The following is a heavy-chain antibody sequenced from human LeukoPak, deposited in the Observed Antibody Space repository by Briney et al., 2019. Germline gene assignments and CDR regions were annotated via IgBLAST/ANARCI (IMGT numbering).Heavy chain of an antibody. CDR2: INAGNGNT. V-gene: IGHV1-3*01. Sequence: ASVKVSCKASGYTFTSYAMHWVRQAPGQRLEWMGWINAGNGNTKYSQKFQGRVTITRDTSASTAYMELSSLRSEDTAVYYCARGSVYYDSSGPDFDYWGQGTLVTVSS. D-gene: IGHD3-22*01. J-gene: IGHJ4*02. CDR1: GYTFTSYA. CDR3: ARGSVYYDSSGPDFDY.